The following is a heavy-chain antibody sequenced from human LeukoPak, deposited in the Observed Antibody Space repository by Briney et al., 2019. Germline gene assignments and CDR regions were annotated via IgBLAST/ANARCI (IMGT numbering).Heavy chain of an antibody. CDR1: GGSISSGDYY. D-gene: IGHD3-22*01. V-gene: IGHV4-30-4*01. Sequence: SETLSLTCTVSGGSISSGDYYWSWIRQPPGKGLEWIAYMYYSGSTYYNPSLKSRVTMSADTSKNQLSLKLSSVTAADTAVYYCARPYYYDSRIDPWGQGILVTVSP. CDR2: MYYSGST. CDR3: ARPYYYDSRIDP. J-gene: IGHJ5*02.